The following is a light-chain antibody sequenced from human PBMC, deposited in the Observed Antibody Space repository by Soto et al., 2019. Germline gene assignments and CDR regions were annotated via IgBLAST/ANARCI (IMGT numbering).Light chain of an antibody. J-gene: IGKJ1*01. CDR1: QIVSSN. V-gene: IGKV3-20*01. Sequence: EIRLTQSLATLSLSPGERATLSCRPSQIVSSNLAWYQQKPGQAPRLLIYGASSRATGIPDRFSGSGSGTYFTLTISRLEPEDFAVYYCQQYGSSPQTFGQGTKVDIK. CDR2: GAS. CDR3: QQYGSSPQT.